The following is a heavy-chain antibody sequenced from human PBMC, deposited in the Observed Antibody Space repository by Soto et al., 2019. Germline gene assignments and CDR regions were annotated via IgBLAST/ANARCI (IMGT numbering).Heavy chain of an antibody. CDR2: INASIGIT. V-gene: IGHV1-69*02. CDR3: AREGPIVVVTAGWFDP. J-gene: IGHJ5*02. D-gene: IGHD2-21*02. Sequence: GASVKVSCKASGGTFSSYTISWVRQAPGQGLEWMGRINASIGITNYAQKFQGRVTITGDTSTSTAYMELSSLRSEDTAVYYCAREGPIVVVTAGWFDPWGQGTLVTVSS. CDR1: GGTFSSYT.